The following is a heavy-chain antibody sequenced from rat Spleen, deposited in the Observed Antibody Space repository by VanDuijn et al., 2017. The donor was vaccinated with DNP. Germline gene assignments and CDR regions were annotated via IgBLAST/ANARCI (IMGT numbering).Heavy chain of an antibody. Sequence: EVQLVESGGGLVQPGRSLKLSCAASRFTFSDYNMAWVRQAPNKGLEWVATISYDGSSTHYRDSVKGRFTISRDNAKSTLYLQMDSLKSEDTATYYCARPDYWGQGVMVSVSS. CDR1: RFTFSDYN. CDR3: ARPDY. V-gene: IGHV5-7*01. J-gene: IGHJ2*01. CDR2: ISYDGSST.